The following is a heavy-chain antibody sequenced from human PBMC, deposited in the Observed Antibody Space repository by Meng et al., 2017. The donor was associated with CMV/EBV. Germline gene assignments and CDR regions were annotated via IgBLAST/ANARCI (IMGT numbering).Heavy chain of an antibody. V-gene: IGHV3-43*01. J-gene: IGHJ6*02. CDR3: AKDMGNPRGYYYGMDV. CDR1: GFTFDDYT. CDR2: ISWDGGST. D-gene: IGHD7-27*01. Sequence: GGSLRLSCAASGFTFDDYTMHWVRQAPGNGLEWVSLISWDGGSTYYADSVKGRFTISRDNSKNSLYMQMNSLRTEDTALYYCAKDMGNPRGYYYGMDVWGQGTTVTVSS.